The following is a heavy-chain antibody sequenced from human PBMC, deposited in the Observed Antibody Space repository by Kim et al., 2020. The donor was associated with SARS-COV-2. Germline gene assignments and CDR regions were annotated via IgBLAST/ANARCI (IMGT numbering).Heavy chain of an antibody. V-gene: IGHV4-39*01. CDR1: GGSISSSNYY. Sequence: SETLSLTCTVSGGSISSSNYYWGWIRQPPGKGLEWIGSFYSSGSTYYNPSLKSRVIISVDTSKKQFFLKLTSVTTADTAIYYCVGVPGFCRGGDCFTKLDYWGQGTLVTVSS. J-gene: IGHJ4*02. D-gene: IGHD2-21*01. CDR2: FYSSGST. CDR3: VGVPGFCRGGDCFTKLDY.